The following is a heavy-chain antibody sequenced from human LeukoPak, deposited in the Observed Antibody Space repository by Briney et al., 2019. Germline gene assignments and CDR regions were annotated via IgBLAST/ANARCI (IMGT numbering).Heavy chain of an antibody. D-gene: IGHD4-17*01. CDR3: AIDYGDYDNYFDY. J-gene: IGHJ4*02. CDR1: GFTFDDYG. CDR2: ISGSGGST. V-gene: IGHV3-23*01. Sequence: PGGSLRLSCAASGFTFDDYGMSWVRQAPGKGLEWVSAISGSGGSTYYADSVKGRFTISRDNSKNTLYLQMNSLRAEDTAVYYCAIDYGDYDNYFDYWGQGALVTVSS.